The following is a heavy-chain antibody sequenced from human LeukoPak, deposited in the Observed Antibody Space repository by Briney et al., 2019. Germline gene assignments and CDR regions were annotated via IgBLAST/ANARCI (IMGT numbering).Heavy chain of an antibody. CDR2: ISSSSTI. J-gene: IGHJ4*02. CDR1: GFTFSSYS. V-gene: IGHV3-48*04. CDR3: ASSLRYGGNSH. D-gene: IGHD4-23*01. Sequence: GGSLRLSCAASGFTFSSYSMNWVRQAPGKGLEWVSYISSSSTIYYADSVKGRFTISRDNAKNSLYLQMNSLRAEDTALYYCASSLRYGGNSHWGQGTLVTVSS.